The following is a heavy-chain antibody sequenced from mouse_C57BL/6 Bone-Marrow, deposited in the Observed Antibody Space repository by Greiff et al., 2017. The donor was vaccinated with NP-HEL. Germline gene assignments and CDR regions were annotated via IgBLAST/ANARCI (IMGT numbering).Heavy chain of an antibody. V-gene: IGHV1-55*01. CDR2: IYPGSGST. J-gene: IGHJ2*01. CDR1: GYTFTSYW. CDR3: ARLRYYGSSSYYFDY. Sequence: QVQLQQPGAELVKPGASVKMSCKASGYTFTSYWITWVKQRPGQGLEWIGDIYPGSGSTNYNEKFKSKATLTVDTSSSTAYMQLSSLTSEDSAVYYCARLRYYGSSSYYFDYWGQGTTLTVSS. D-gene: IGHD1-1*01.